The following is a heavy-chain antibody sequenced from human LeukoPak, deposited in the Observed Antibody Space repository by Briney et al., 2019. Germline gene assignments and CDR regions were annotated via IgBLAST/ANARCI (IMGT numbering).Heavy chain of an antibody. V-gene: IGHV4-39*01. CDR3: ARTLSFGGRSYYYYMDV. CDR2: IYYSGST. Sequence: SETLSLTCTVSGGSISSSSYYWGWIRQPPGKGLEWIGSIYYSGSTYYNPSLKSRVTISVDTSKNQFSLKLSSVTAADTAVYYCARTLSFGGRSYYYYMDVWGKGTTVTIS. D-gene: IGHD3-10*01. J-gene: IGHJ6*03. CDR1: GGSISSSSYY.